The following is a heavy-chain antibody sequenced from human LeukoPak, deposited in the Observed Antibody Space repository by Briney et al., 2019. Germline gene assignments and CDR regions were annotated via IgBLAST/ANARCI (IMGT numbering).Heavy chain of an antibody. D-gene: IGHD5-12*01. V-gene: IGHV3-21*01. CDR2: ISSSSSYI. J-gene: IGHJ4*02. Sequence: PGGSLRLSCAASGFTFSSYCMDWVRQTPGKGLEWVSSISSSSSYIYYADSVKGRLTISRDNSKNTLYLQMNSLRAEDTAVYYCAKDNYDSAPDYWGQGTLVTVSS. CDR3: AKDNYDSAPDY. CDR1: GFTFSSYC.